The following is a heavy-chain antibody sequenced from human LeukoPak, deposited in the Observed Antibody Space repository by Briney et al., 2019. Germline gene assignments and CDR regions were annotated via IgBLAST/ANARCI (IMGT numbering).Heavy chain of an antibody. CDR1: GFTFDDYA. CDR2: ISGDGGST. V-gene: IGHV3-43*02. CDR3: ARWSAAALDY. D-gene: IGHD6-13*01. Sequence: GGSLRLSCAASGFTFDDYAMHWVRQAPGKGLEWVSLISGDGGSTYYADSVKGRFTISRDNAKNSLYLQMDSLRAEDTAVYYCARWSAAALDYWGQGSLVTVSS. J-gene: IGHJ4*02.